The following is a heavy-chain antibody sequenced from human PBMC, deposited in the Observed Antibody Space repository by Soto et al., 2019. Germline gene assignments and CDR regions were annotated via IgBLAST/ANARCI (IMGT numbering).Heavy chain of an antibody. CDR3: ARDRPGFWSGGRCYNPIEY. CDR2: INHSGST. D-gene: IGHD2-15*01. J-gene: IGHJ4*02. V-gene: IGHV4-34*01. Sequence: QVQLQQWGAGLLKPSETLSLTCAVYGGSFSGYYWSWIRQPPGKGLEWIGEINHSGSTNYNPSLTSQVTKSVDTYKNQFSPKVRDGTAGDTAVYYCARDRPGFWSGGRCYNPIEYWGQGTLVTVSS. CDR1: GGSFSGYY.